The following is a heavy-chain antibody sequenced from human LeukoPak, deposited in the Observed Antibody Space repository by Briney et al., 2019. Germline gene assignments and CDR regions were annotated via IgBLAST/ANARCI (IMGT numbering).Heavy chain of an antibody. CDR3: ARDFYYYGSGSSLDY. J-gene: IGHJ4*02. Sequence: SETLSLTCTVSGYSISSGYYWGWIRQPPGKGLEWIGSIYHSGSTYYNPSLKSRVTISVDTSKNQFSLKLSSVTAADTAVYYCARDFYYYGSGSSLDYWGQGTLVTVSS. D-gene: IGHD3-10*01. CDR2: IYHSGST. CDR1: GYSISSGYY. V-gene: IGHV4-38-2*02.